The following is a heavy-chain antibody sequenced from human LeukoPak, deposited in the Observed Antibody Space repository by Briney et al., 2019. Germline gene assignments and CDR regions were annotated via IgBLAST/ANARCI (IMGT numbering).Heavy chain of an antibody. CDR3: IVVVPAASRWDYFDY. CDR1: GGSISSSSCY. V-gene: IGHV4-39*01. Sequence: SETLSLPCTVSGGSISSSSCYWVWIRQPPGKGLEGIGSIYYSGSTYYNPSLKSRVTISIDTSKNQFSLKLISVTAADTAVYWGIVVVPAASRWDYFDYWGQGTLVTVSS. D-gene: IGHD2-2*01. CDR2: IYYSGST. J-gene: IGHJ4*02.